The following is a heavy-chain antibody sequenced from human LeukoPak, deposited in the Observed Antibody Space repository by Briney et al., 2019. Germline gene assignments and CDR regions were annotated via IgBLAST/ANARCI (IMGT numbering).Heavy chain of an antibody. J-gene: IGHJ4*02. D-gene: IGHD2-15*01. CDR1: GFTFSGYG. V-gene: IGHV3-33*01. Sequence: GGSLRLSCAASGFTFSGYGMHWVRQAPGKGLEWVAVIWYDGSNKYYADSVKGRFTISRDNSKNTLYLQMNSLRAEDTAVYYCARERSTLHFDYWGQGTLVTVSS. CDR3: ARERSTLHFDY. CDR2: IWYDGSNK.